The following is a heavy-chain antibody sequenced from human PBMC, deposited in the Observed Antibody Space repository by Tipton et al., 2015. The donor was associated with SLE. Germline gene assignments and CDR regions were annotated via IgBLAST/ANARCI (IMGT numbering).Heavy chain of an antibody. Sequence: LRLSCAVYGGSFSGYYWSWIRQPPGKGLEWIGEINHSGSTNYNPSLKSRVTISVDTSKNQFSLKLSSVTAADTAVYYCARGDFWSGYSPRAFDIWGQGTMVTVSS. CDR3: ARGDFWSGYSPRAFDI. V-gene: IGHV4-34*01. CDR1: GGSFSGYY. D-gene: IGHD3-3*01. J-gene: IGHJ3*02. CDR2: INHSGST.